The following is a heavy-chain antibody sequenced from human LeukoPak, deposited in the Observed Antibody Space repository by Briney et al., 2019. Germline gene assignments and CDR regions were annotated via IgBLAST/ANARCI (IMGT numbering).Heavy chain of an antibody. CDR3: AKQSNNHYYQEASDY. D-gene: IGHD1-26*01. J-gene: IGHJ4*02. CDR2: ISDDGNNA. CDR1: GFTFSSYT. Sequence: PGGSLRLSCAASGFTFSSYTMHWVRQAPGKGLEWVAAISDDGNNAYYSDSAKGRLTISRDNSNNTLCLQMNSLRAEDTAVYFCAKQSNNHYYQEASDYWGQGTLVTVSS. V-gene: IGHV3-30-3*01.